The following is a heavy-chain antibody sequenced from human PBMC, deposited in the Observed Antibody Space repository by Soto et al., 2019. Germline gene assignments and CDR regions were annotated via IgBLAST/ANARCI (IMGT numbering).Heavy chain of an antibody. CDR2: ISGSSGST. Sequence: GGSLRLSCAASGFTFSSYAMSWVRQAPGKGLEWVSAISGSSGSTYYADSVKGRFTISRDNSKNTLYLQMNSLRAEDTAVYYCAKGATPGVAVASDYWGRGTLVTVSS. CDR3: AKGATPGVAVASDY. CDR1: GFTFSSYA. V-gene: IGHV3-23*01. D-gene: IGHD6-19*01. J-gene: IGHJ4*02.